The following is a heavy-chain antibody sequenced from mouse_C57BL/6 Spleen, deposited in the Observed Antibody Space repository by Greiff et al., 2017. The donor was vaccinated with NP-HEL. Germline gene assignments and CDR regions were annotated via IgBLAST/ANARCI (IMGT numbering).Heavy chain of an antibody. CDR1: GYTFTDYY. V-gene: IGHV1-26*01. Sequence: EVQLQQSGPELVKPGASVKISCKASGYTFTDYYMNWVKQSHGKSLEWIGDINPNNGGTSYNQKFKGKATLTVDKSSSTAYMELRSLTSEDSAVYYCARGAYHYSPWGFAYWGQGTLVTVSA. CDR3: ARGAYHYSPWGFAY. D-gene: IGHD2-12*01. CDR2: INPNNGGT. J-gene: IGHJ3*01.